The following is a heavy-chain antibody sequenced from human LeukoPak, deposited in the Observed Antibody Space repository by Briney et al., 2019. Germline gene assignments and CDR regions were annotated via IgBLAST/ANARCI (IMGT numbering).Heavy chain of an antibody. CDR3: AKDTRAIVGSAHNAFDI. CDR1: GFTVDDYG. Sequence: GGSLRLSCAASGFTVDDYGMSWVRQAPGKGLEWVSGINWNGGSTGYADSVKGRSTISRDNAKNSLNMQMNSLRAEDTALYYCAKDTRAIVGSAHNAFDIWGQGTMVTVSS. J-gene: IGHJ3*02. CDR2: INWNGGST. D-gene: IGHD1-26*01. V-gene: IGHV3-20*04.